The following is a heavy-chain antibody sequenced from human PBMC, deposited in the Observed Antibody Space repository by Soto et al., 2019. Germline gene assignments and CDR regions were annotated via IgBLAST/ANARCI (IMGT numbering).Heavy chain of an antibody. J-gene: IGHJ6*02. Sequence: VKVSCKASGFTFTSSAVQWVRQARGQRLEWIGWIVVGSGNTNYAQKFQERVTITRDMSTSTAYMELSSLRSEDTAVYYCAADFLVLYGMDVWGQGTTVTVSS. CDR3: AADFLVLYGMDV. CDR2: IVVGSGNT. D-gene: IGHD3-10*01. V-gene: IGHV1-58*01. CDR1: GFTFTSSA.